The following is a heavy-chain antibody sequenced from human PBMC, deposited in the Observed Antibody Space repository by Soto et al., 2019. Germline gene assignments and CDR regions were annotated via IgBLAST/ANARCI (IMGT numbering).Heavy chain of an antibody. CDR1: GGSISSYN. D-gene: IGHD5-18*01. Sequence: SETLSLTCAVSGGSISSYNLAWIRQPPGKGLEWIGYFRSGGGTSYNPSLKSRVAISADTSMKQFSLRLSSVTAADTAVYYCAKDSGYNYGYFRWFDPWGQGTRVTVSS. CDR3: AKDSGYNYGYFRWFDP. J-gene: IGHJ5*02. V-gene: IGHV4-4*08. CDR2: FRSGGGT.